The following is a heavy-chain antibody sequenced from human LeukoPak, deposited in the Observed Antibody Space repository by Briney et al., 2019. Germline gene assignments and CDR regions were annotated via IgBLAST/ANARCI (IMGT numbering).Heavy chain of an antibody. V-gene: IGHV3-53*01. Sequence: GGSLRLSCAASGFTVSSNYMSWVRQAPGKGLEWVSVIYSGGSTYYADSVKGRFTISRDNSKNTLCLQMNSLRAEDTAVYYCARGRGYYSNYRFDYWGQGTLVTVPS. CDR3: ARGRGYYSNYRFDY. D-gene: IGHD4-11*01. CDR1: GFTVSSNY. J-gene: IGHJ4*02. CDR2: IYSGGST.